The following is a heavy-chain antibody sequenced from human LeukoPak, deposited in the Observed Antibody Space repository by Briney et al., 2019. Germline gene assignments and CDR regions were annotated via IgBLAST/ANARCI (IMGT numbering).Heavy chain of an antibody. V-gene: IGHV3-23*01. CDR1: GFTFSSYA. D-gene: IGHD3-9*01. CDR3: AKAKETYYDILTGYYPNYYFDY. CDR2: ISGSGGST. J-gene: IGHJ4*02. Sequence: GGSLRLSCAASGFTFSSYAMSWVRQAPGKGLEWVSAISGSGGSTYYADSVKGRFTISRDNSKNTLYLQMNSLRAEDTAVYYCAKAKETYYDILTGYYPNYYFDYWGQGTLVTVSS.